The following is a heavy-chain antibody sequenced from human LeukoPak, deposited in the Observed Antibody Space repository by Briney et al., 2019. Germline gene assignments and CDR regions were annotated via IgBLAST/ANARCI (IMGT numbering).Heavy chain of an antibody. CDR1: GGSFSGYY. J-gene: IGHJ6*03. V-gene: IGHV4-34*01. Sequence: PSGTLSLTCAVYGGSFSGYYWSWIRQPPGKGLEWIGEINHSGSTNYNPSLKSRVTISVDTSKNQFSLELSSVTAADTAVYYCAKHPYYYYYMDVWGKGTTVTVSS. CDR2: INHSGST. CDR3: AKHPYYYYYMDV.